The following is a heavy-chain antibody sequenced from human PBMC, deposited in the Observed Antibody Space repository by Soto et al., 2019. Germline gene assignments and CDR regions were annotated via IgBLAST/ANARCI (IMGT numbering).Heavy chain of an antibody. CDR1: GGTFSSYS. CDR3: ARPFQSWPGGWYFDL. CDR2: IIPIFGTA. J-gene: IGHJ2*01. Sequence: SVKVSCKASGGTFSSYSINWVRQAPGQGLEWMGGIIPIFGTANSAQKFQGRVTLTADESTSTAHMELNSLRNEDTAVYYCARPFQSWPGGWYFDLWGRGTLVTVS. D-gene: IGHD3-16*01. V-gene: IGHV1-69*13.